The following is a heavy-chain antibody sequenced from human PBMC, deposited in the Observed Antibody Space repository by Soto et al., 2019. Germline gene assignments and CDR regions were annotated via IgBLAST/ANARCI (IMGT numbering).Heavy chain of an antibody. CDR1: GGSFSGYY. CDR3: ARRGIYCSDGSCYSTFDY. D-gene: IGHD2-15*01. J-gene: IGHJ4*02. V-gene: IGHV4-34*01. Sequence: PSETLSLTCAVYGGSFSGYYWSWIRQPPGKGLEWIGEINHSGSTNYNPSLKSRVTISVDTSKNQFSLKLNSVTAADTAVYYCARRGIYCSDGSCYSTFDYWGQGTLVTVSS. CDR2: INHSGST.